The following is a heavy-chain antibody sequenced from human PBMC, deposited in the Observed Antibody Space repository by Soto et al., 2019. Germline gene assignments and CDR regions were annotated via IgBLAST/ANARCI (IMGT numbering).Heavy chain of an antibody. CDR1: GGTFSSYA. Sequence: GASVKVSCKASGGTFSSYAISWVRQAPGQGLEWMGGIIPIFGTANYAQKFQGRVTITADKSTSTAYMELSSLRSEDTAVYYCARVMDYYGSDYFDYWGQGTLVTVSS. J-gene: IGHJ4*02. D-gene: IGHD3-10*01. CDR2: IIPIFGTA. CDR3: ARVMDYYGSDYFDY. V-gene: IGHV1-69*06.